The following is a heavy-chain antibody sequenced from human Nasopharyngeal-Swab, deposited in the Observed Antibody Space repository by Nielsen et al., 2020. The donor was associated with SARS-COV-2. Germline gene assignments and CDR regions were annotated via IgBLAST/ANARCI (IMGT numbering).Heavy chain of an antibody. J-gene: IGHJ6*02. CDR3: AKSSSTPYGMDV. Sequence: GEPLKIPCAASGFTFSSSAMSWVRQAPGRGLEWVSAISGSGGSTYYADSVEGRFTISRDNSKNTLCLQMNSLRAEDTAVYYCAKSSSTPYGMDVWGQGTTVTVSS. V-gene: IGHV3-23*01. CDR2: ISGSGGST. CDR1: GFTFSSSA.